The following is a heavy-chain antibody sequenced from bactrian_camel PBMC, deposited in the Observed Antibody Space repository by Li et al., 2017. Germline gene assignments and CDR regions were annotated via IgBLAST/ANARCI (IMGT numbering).Heavy chain of an antibody. CDR2: IGSDGL. D-gene: IGHD5*01. CDR3: YAKSCVGLGGDLEYS. CDR1: GYTSTSDC. Sequence: HVQLVESGGDSVQTGRSLRLSCAASGYTSTSDCMGWYRQAPGTERELVATIGSDGLYYVDAVKGRFTISRDNGKNTVHLQMRELKPEDTAVYLCYAKSCVGLGGDLEYSWGQGTQVTVS. V-gene: IGHV3S55*01. J-gene: IGHJ4*01.